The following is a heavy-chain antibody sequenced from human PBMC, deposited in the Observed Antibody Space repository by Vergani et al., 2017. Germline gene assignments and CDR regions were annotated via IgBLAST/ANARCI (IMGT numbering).Heavy chain of an antibody. Sequence: QLQLQESGPGLVKPSETLSLTCTVSGGSISSSSYYWGWIRQPPGKGLEWIGSIYYSGSTYYNPSLKSRVTISVDTSKNQFSLKLSSVTAADTAVYYCARGEVQQLVWFAEASWFDPWGQGTLVTVSS. CDR1: GGSISSSSYY. CDR3: ARGEVQQLVWFAEASWFDP. V-gene: IGHV4-39*01. CDR2: IYYSGST. D-gene: IGHD6-13*01. J-gene: IGHJ5*02.